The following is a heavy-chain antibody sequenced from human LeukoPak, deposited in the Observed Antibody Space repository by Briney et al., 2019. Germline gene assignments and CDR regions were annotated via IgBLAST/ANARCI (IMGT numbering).Heavy chain of an antibody. CDR3: AREGLTGQFDY. V-gene: IGHV3-7*01. D-gene: IGHD7-27*01. CDR2: IKQDGSEK. Sequence: GGSLRLSCTASGFTFSSYWMSWVRQAPGKGLEWVANIKQDGSEKYYVDSVKGRFTISRDNAKNSLYLQMNSLRAEDTAVYYCAREGLTGQFDYWGQGTLVTVSS. CDR1: GFTFSSYW. J-gene: IGHJ4*02.